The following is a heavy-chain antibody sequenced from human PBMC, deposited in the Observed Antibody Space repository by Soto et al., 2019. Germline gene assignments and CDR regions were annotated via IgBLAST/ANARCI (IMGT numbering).Heavy chain of an antibody. V-gene: IGHV3-23*01. J-gene: IGHJ4*02. Sequence: PGGSLRLSCTASGFTFSNYAMSWVRQAPGKKQEWVSTFSSSGGGTYYADSVKGRFTISRDNSKNTLYLQMNSLRAEDTAVYYCTKANRYCSGANCFTFDYWGLGTLVTVSS. D-gene: IGHD2-15*01. CDR3: TKANRYCSGANCFTFDY. CDR2: FSSSGGGT. CDR1: GFTFSNYA.